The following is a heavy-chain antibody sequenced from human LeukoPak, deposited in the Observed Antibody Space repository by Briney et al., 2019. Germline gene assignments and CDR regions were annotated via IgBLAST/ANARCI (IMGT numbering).Heavy chain of an antibody. V-gene: IGHV1-46*01. CDR1: GYTFISYF. CDR3: ARGGRDYGDFLAGH. D-gene: IGHD4-17*01. Sequence: ASVNVSCKASGYTFISYFMNWVRQAPGQGLEWMGIINPSGGRTNYAQKFEGRVIVTRDTSTSRVYMELYSLRSEDTAVYYCARGGRDYGDFLAGHWGQGTLVTVSS. J-gene: IGHJ4*02. CDR2: INPSGGRT.